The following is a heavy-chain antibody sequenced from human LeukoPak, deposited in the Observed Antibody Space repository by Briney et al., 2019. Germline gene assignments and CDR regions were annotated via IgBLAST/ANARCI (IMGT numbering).Heavy chain of an antibody. CDR2: IYYSGST. Sequence: SETLSLTCTVSGGSISSYYWSWIRQPPGKGLEWIGYIYYSGSTNYNPSLKSRVAISVDTSMNQFSLKLSSVTAADTAVYYCARAALWSGYFDYWGQGTLVTVSS. V-gene: IGHV4-59*01. D-gene: IGHD2/OR15-2a*01. J-gene: IGHJ4*02. CDR1: GGSISSYY. CDR3: ARAALWSGYFDY.